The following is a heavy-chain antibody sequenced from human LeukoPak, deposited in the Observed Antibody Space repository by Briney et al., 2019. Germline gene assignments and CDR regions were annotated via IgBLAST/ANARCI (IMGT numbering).Heavy chain of an antibody. CDR1: GFTFSSYG. CDR2: IWYDGSNK. CDR3: ARDAGITGTTPC. J-gene: IGHJ4*02. V-gene: IGHV3-30*02. Sequence: GGSLRLSCAASGFTFSSYGIHWVRQAPGKGLEWVAFIWYDGSNKYYTDSVKGRFTISRDNSKNTLYLQMNSLRAEDTAVYYCARDAGITGTTPCWGQGTLVTVSS. D-gene: IGHD1-20*01.